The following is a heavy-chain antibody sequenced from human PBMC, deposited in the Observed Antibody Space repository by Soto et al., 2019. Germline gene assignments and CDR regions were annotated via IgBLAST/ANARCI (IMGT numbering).Heavy chain of an antibody. CDR3: ARLTVGIFGVVIRDYYYYGMDV. J-gene: IGHJ6*02. CDR1: GGSISSSSYY. D-gene: IGHD3-3*01. Sequence: SETLPLTCTVSGGSISSSSYYWGWIRQPPGKGLEWIGSIYYSGSTYYNPSLKSRVTISVETSKNQFSLKLRSVTAADTAVYYCARLTVGIFGVVIRDYYYYGMDVWGQGTTVTVSS. V-gene: IGHV4-39*01. CDR2: IYYSGST.